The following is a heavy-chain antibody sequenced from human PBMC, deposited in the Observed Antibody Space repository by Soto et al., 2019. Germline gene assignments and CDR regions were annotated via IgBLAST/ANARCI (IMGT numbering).Heavy chain of an antibody. J-gene: IGHJ4*02. CDR3: ARGGDYYDSECAY. D-gene: IGHD3-22*01. CDR2: IYYSGST. Sequence: QVQLQESGPGLVKPSQTLSLTCTVSGGSISSGSYYWSWIRQHPGKGLEWIGYIYYSGSTYYNPSLKSRVTISVDTSKNQFSLKLRSVTAAYTAVYYCARGGDYYDSECAYWGQGTLVTVSS. V-gene: IGHV4-31*03. CDR1: GGSISSGSYY.